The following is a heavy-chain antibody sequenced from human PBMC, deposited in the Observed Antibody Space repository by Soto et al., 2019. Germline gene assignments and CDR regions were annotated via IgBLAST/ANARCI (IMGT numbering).Heavy chain of an antibody. D-gene: IGHD2-15*01. Sequence: GVLRLSCAASGFTVSSNYMSWVRQAPGKGLEWVSVIYSGGSTYYADSVKGRSTISRDNSKNTLYLQMNSLRAEDTAVYYCAKDRMRGYFDYWGQGTLVTVSS. CDR3: AKDRMRGYFDY. V-gene: IGHV3-53*01. CDR2: IYSGGST. J-gene: IGHJ4*02. CDR1: GFTVSSNY.